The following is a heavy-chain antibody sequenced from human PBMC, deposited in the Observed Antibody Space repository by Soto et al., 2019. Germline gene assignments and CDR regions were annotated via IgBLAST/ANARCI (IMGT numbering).Heavy chain of an antibody. CDR3: AREGWDGSGSFYYYYYGMDV. V-gene: IGHV3-48*01. Sequence: PGGSLRLSCAASGFTFSSYSMNWVRQAPGKGLEWVSYISSSSSTIYYADSLKGRFTISRDNAKKSLYLQMNSLRAEDTAVYYCAREGWDGSGSFYYYYYGMDVWGQGTTVTVSS. CDR2: ISSSSSTI. D-gene: IGHD3-10*01. J-gene: IGHJ6*02. CDR1: GFTFSSYS.